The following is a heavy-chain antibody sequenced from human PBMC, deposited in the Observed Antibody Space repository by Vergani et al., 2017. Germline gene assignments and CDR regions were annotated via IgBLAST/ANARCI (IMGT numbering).Heavy chain of an antibody. J-gene: IGHJ4*02. CDR1: GFTFSSYA. Sequence: VQLVESGGGLVQPGRSLRLSCAASGFTFSSYAMHWVRQAPGKGLEWVAVISYDGSNKYYADSVKGRFTISRDNSKNTLYLQMNSLRAEDTAVYYCAETLGYSKYWGQGTLVTVSS. CDR2: ISYDGSNK. CDR3: AETLGYSKY. V-gene: IGHV3-30-3*01. D-gene: IGHD6-13*01.